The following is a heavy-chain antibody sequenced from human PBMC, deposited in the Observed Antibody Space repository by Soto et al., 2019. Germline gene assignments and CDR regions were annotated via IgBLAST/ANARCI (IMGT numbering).Heavy chain of an antibody. CDR3: VRENYYYGMDV. J-gene: IGHJ6*02. CDR1: GFDASVNF. Sequence: EVQLVESGGTLVQPGGSLKLSCAASGFDASVNFMTWVRQGPGKGLEWVSAINNAGSTFYADSVKGRFTISRDDYKNTLFLQMNSLRVEDTAMFYCVRENYYYGMDVWGQGTAVTVSS. CDR2: INNAGST. V-gene: IGHV3-66*01.